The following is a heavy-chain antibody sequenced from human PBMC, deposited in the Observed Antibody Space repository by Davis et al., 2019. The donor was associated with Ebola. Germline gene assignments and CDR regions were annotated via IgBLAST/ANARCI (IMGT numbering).Heavy chain of an antibody. CDR2: INPRGRT. D-gene: IGHD2-2*01. J-gene: IGHJ4*02. CDR3: ASPHQIRDKNYFDL. CDR1: GASFSDYF. Sequence: PSETLSLTCGLYGASFSDYFWSWFRQPPGKGLEWIGEINPRGRTYYNPSLRSRVTISIDTSGNHFSLMLRSVTAADTAMYYCASPHQIRDKNYFDLWGQGTLVTVSS. V-gene: IGHV4-34*01.